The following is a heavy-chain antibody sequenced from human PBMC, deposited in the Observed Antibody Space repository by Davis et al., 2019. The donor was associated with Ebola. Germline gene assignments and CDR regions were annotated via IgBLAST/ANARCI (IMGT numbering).Heavy chain of an antibody. V-gene: IGHV4-39*01. J-gene: IGHJ4*02. Sequence: SETLSLTCTVSGGSVNSSSYYWGWIRQPPGKGLEWIGSIYYSENTYYKPSLQSRVTISVDTSKNQISLRMTSVTAADTAVYYCARRSLGHYYDSSGYYTHQYYFDYWGQGTLVTVSS. CDR1: GGSVNSSSYY. CDR3: ARRSLGHYYDSSGYYTHQYYFDY. D-gene: IGHD3-22*01. CDR2: IYYSENT.